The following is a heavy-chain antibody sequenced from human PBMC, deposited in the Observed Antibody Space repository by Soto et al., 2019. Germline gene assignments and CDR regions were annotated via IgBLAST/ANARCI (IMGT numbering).Heavy chain of an antibody. D-gene: IGHD2-2*01. V-gene: IGHV1-3*01. CDR1: GYTFTSYA. CDR2: INGGNGKT. J-gene: IGHJ4*01. Sequence: ASVKVSCKASGYTFTSYAMHWVRQAPGQRLEWMAWINGGNGKTKYSQKFQGRVTITRDTPASTAYMELSSLRSEDTAVYYCARVGGCSSTSCYAKYQGYWGHGTLVTVSS. CDR3: ARVGGCSSTSCYAKYQGY.